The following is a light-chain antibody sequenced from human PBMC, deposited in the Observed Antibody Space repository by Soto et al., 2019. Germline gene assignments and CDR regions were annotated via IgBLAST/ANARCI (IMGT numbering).Light chain of an antibody. CDR2: AAS. Sequence: DIQMTQSPSSLSASVGDRVTITCRASQSISNYLNWYQQKPGKAPKLLIYAASSLQSGVPSRFSGSGSGTDFTLTISSLQPEDFATYDCQQSYSTPPITFGQGTRLEIK. CDR3: QQSYSTPPIT. J-gene: IGKJ5*01. CDR1: QSISNY. V-gene: IGKV1-39*01.